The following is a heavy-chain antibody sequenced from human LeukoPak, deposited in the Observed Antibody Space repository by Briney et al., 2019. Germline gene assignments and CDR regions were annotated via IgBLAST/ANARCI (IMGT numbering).Heavy chain of an antibody. CDR2: ISSRSSYK. Sequence: GGSLRLSCAASGFTFSNYSMKGVRQAPGKGLEWVSSISSRSSYKYYADSVKGRFTISRDNAKNSLYLQMNSLRAEDTAVYYCARVPNYDDSIWGQGTLVTVSS. CDR1: GFTFSNYS. CDR3: ARVPNYDDSI. V-gene: IGHV3-21*01. J-gene: IGHJ4*02. D-gene: IGHD3-22*01.